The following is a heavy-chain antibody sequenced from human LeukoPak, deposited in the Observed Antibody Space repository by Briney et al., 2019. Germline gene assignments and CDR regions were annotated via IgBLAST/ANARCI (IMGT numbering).Heavy chain of an antibody. Sequence: GASVKVSCKASGYTFTGYYMHWVRQAPGQGLEWMGWINPNSGGTNYAQKFQGRATMTRDTSISTAYMELSRLRSDDTAVYYCAREWYAGDYFDYWGQGTLVTVSS. D-gene: IGHD6-13*01. V-gene: IGHV1-2*02. J-gene: IGHJ4*02. CDR1: GYTFTGYY. CDR2: INPNSGGT. CDR3: AREWYAGDYFDY.